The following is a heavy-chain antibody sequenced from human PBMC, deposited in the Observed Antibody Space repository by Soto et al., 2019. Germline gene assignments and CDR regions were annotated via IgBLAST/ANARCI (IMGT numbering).Heavy chain of an antibody. V-gene: IGHV1-18*01. D-gene: IGHD3-10*01. J-gene: IGHJ4*02. CDR2: IGVYNGKT. Sequence: ASVKVSSKASGYAFSHYGISWVRLAPGQGLEWMGWIGVYNGKTNYAQKLQGRVTMTTDTSTSTAYMELRSLRSDDTAVYYCARDLDGSGSYYTDFWGQGTLVTVSS. CDR3: ARDLDGSGSYYTDF. CDR1: GYAFSHYG.